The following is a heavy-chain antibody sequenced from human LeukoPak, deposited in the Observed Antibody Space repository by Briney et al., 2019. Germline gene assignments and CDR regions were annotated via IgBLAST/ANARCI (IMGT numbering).Heavy chain of an antibody. CDR2: ISYDGSNK. D-gene: IGHD3-10*01. CDR3: ARGPDYCGSGSYAVY. V-gene: IGHV3-30-3*01. J-gene: IGHJ4*02. CDR1: GFTFSSYA. Sequence: PGRSLRLSCAASGFTFSSYAMHWVRQAPGKGLEWVAVISYDGSNKYYADSVKGRFTISRDNSKNTLYLQMNSLRAEDTAVYYCARGPDYCGSGSYAVYWGQGTLVTVSS.